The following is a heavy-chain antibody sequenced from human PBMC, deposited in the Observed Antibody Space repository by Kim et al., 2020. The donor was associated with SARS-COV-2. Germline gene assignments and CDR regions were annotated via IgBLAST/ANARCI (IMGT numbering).Heavy chain of an antibody. D-gene: IGHD5-18*01. CDR2: ISAYNGNT. V-gene: IGHV1-18*01. J-gene: IGHJ6*02. CDR1: GYTFTSYG. Sequence: ASVKVSCKASGYTFTSYGISWVRQAPGQGLEWMGWISAYNGNTNYAQKLQGRVTMTTDTSTSTAYMELRSLRSDDTAVYYCSKDGGYSYGGSSYYYYYGMDVRGQGTTVTVS. CDR3: SKDGGYSYGGSSYYYYYGMDV.